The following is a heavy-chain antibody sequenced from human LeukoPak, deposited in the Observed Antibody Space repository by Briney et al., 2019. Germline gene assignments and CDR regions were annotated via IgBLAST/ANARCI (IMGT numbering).Heavy chain of an antibody. J-gene: IGHJ4*02. CDR1: GYTLTELS. Sequence: ASVTVSFKVSGYTLTELSMHWVRQAPGKGLEWMGGFDPEDGETIYAQKFQGRVTMTEDTSTDTAYMELSSLRSEDTAVYYCATNQPRRGYSYGYAFDYWGQGTLVTVSS. CDR2: FDPEDGET. CDR3: ATNQPRRGYSYGYAFDY. D-gene: IGHD5-18*01. V-gene: IGHV1-24*01.